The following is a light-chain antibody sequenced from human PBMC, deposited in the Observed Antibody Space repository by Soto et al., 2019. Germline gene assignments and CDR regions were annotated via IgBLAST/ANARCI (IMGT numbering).Light chain of an antibody. CDR1: QSISSY. V-gene: IGKV1-39*01. Sequence: DIQMTQPPSSLSASVGDRVTITCRASQSISSYLNWYQQKPGKAPKLLIYAASSLQSGVPSRFSGSGSGTDFTLTISSLQSEDFAIYYCQQYNNWPAITFGQGTRLEIK. J-gene: IGKJ5*01. CDR3: QQYNNWPAIT. CDR2: AAS.